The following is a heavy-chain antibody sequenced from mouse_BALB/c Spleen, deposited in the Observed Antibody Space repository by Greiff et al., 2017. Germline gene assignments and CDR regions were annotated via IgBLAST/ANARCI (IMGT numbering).Heavy chain of an antibody. J-gene: IGHJ4*01. CDR3: ARDYGNFYAMDY. CDR1: GFTFSSYA. Sequence: EVQVVESGGGLVKPGGSLKLSCAASGFTFSSYAMSWVRQTPEKRLEWVASISSGGSTYYPDSVKGRFTISRDNARNILYLQMSSLRSEDTAMYYCARDYGNFYAMDYWGQGTSVTVSS. D-gene: IGHD2-1*01. CDR2: ISSGGST. V-gene: IGHV5-6-5*01.